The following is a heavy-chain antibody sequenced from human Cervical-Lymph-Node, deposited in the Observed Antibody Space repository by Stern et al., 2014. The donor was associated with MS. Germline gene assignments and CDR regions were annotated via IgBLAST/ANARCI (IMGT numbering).Heavy chain of an antibody. CDR1: GYIFTNYA. J-gene: IGHJ4*02. Sequence: QVQLVQSGSELKKPGASVKISCEASGYIFTNYAINWVRQAPGQGLEWMGWINTDTGKPTYAQGFTGRFVFSLDTSVSTAYLQISSLKAEDTAMYYCARDFVDTPMTIRSDHFDSWGQGALVTVSA. CDR2: INTDTGKP. D-gene: IGHD5-18*01. CDR3: ARDFVDTPMTIRSDHFDS. V-gene: IGHV7-4-1*02.